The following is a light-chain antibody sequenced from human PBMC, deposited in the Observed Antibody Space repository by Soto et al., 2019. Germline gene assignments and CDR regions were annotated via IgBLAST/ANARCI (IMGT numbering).Light chain of an antibody. J-gene: IGLJ2*01. Sequence: QSALTQPASVSGSPGQSITISCTGISNDVGTYNLVSWYQHHPGKAPKLIIYEASKRPSGVPNRFSGSKSDNTASLTISGLHAEDEADYYCCSYGRSVVFGGGTKVTVL. CDR2: EAS. CDR3: CSYGRSVV. CDR1: SNDVGTYNL. V-gene: IGLV2-23*01.